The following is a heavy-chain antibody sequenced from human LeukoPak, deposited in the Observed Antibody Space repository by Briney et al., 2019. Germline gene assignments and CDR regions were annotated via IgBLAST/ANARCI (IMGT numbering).Heavy chain of an antibody. CDR2: IIPISGTT. CDR3: ARKLRLGGNWFDP. Sequence: SVKVSCKTSGGTFTSYAITWVRQAPGQGLEWMGKIIPISGTTNYAQKFQGRITFTADESTSTAYMELSSLRSEDTALYYCARKLRLGGNWFDPWGQGTLVTVSS. J-gene: IGHJ5*02. CDR1: GGTFTSYA. D-gene: IGHD1-26*01. V-gene: IGHV1-69*15.